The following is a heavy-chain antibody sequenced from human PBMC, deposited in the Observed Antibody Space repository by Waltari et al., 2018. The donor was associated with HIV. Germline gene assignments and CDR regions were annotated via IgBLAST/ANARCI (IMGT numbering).Heavy chain of an antibody. CDR2: IYSGGST. CDR1: GFTVSSNY. J-gene: IGHJ6*02. V-gene: IGHV3-66*02. D-gene: IGHD3-3*01. Sequence: EVQLVESGGGLVQPGGSLRLSCAASGFTVSSNYMSWVRQAPGKGLEWVSVIYSGGSTYYADSVKGRFTISRDNSKNTLYLQMNSLRAEDTAVYYCARDRIFGVVTYYYYGMDVWGQGTTVTVSS. CDR3: ARDRIFGVVTYYYYGMDV.